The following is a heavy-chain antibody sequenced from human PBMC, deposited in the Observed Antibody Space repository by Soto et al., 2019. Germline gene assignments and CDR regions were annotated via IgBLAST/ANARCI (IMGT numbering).Heavy chain of an antibody. Sequence: EVQLLQSGGGLVQPGGSLTLSCATSGFSFSTHGMTWVRQAPGKGLEWVSTISGGDDSTSYTDSVRGRFTISRDNSKNTLFLQMSRLRAEDTAVYYCAKIAWNLGRLFDYWGQGTLVTVSP. J-gene: IGHJ4*02. D-gene: IGHD3-16*01. CDR2: ISGGDDST. CDR3: AKIAWNLGRLFDY. CDR1: GFSFSTHG. V-gene: IGHV3-23*01.